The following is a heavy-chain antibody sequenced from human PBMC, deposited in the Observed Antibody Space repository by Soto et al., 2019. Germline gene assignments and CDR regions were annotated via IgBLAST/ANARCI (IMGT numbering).Heavy chain of an antibody. J-gene: IGHJ4*02. CDR3: ARDGLPRPFDY. Sequence: SVKVSCKASGGTFSSYTISWVRQALGQGLEWMGRIFPILGIANYAQKFQGRVTITADKSTSTAYMELSSLRSEDTAVYYCARDGLPRPFDYWGQGTLVTVSS. V-gene: IGHV1-69*04. CDR2: IFPILGIA. CDR1: GGTFSSYT.